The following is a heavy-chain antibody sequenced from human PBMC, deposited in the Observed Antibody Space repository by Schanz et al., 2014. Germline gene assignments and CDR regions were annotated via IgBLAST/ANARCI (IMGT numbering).Heavy chain of an antibody. D-gene: IGHD5-12*01. CDR2: ISGSGGST. V-gene: IGHV3-23*04. J-gene: IGHJ3*01. CDR3: ARDEGRDGYNLAFDV. Sequence: EVQLVESGGGVVRPGGSLRLSCAASGFTFSSYTMNWVRQAPGKGLEWVSAISGSGGSTVYADSVKGRFIISRDSSKNTLFLQMNSLRADDTAVYFCARDEGRDGYNLAFDVWGQGTLVTVSS. CDR1: GFTFSSYT.